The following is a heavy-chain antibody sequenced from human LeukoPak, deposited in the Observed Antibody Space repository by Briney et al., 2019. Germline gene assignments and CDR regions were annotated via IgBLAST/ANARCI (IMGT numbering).Heavy chain of an antibody. D-gene: IGHD3-10*01. CDR2: IYYSWST. CDR1: GGSISSSGHY. V-gene: IGHV4-39*01. Sequence: SETLPLTCTVSGGSISSSGHYWGWIRQPPGKGLEWIGSIYYSWSTYYTPSLKSRVTISVDRSRNQFSLKLTSVTAADTAVYYCARRVYHYGSGSYRGLDYWGQGTLVTVSS. CDR3: ARRVYHYGSGSYRGLDY. J-gene: IGHJ4*02.